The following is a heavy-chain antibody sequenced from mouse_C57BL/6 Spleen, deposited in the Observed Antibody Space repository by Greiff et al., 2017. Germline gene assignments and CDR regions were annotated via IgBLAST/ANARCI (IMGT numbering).Heavy chain of an antibody. CDR1: GFTFSDAW. CDR3: TRTNYWYFGG. CDR2: IRNKANNHAT. V-gene: IGHV6-6*01. Sequence: EVHLVESGGGLVQPGGSMKLSCAASGFTFSDAWMDWVRQSPEQGLEWVAEIRNKANNHATYYAESVKGRFTISKNDSKSIVYLQMNSLSAEDTGIYYCTRTNYWYFGGWGTGTTVTVAS. J-gene: IGHJ1*03.